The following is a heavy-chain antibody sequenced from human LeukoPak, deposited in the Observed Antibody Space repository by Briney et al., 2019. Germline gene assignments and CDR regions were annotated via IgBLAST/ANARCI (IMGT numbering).Heavy chain of an antibody. Sequence: PGGSLRLSCAASGFTFSSYGMHWVRQAPGKGLEWVAVISYDGSNKYYADSVKGRFTISRDNSKNTLYLQMNSLRAEDTAVYYCAKLMIAAAGTGDIWGQGTMVTVSS. D-gene: IGHD6-13*01. J-gene: IGHJ3*02. CDR3: AKLMIAAAGTGDI. CDR1: GFTFSSYG. CDR2: ISYDGSNK. V-gene: IGHV3-30*18.